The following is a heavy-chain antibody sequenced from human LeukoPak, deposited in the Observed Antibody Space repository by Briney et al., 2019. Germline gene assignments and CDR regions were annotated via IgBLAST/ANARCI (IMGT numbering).Heavy chain of an antibody. D-gene: IGHD2-15*01. CDR3: ARASTIADIDY. J-gene: IGHJ4*02. CDR1: GFTFSSYE. CDR2: ISSSGSTI. Sequence: GGSLRLSCAASGFTFSSYEMNWVRQAPGKGLEWVSYISSSGSTIYYADSVKGRFTISRDNAKTSLYLQMNSLRAEDTAFYYCARASTIADIDYWGQGTLVTVSS. V-gene: IGHV3-48*03.